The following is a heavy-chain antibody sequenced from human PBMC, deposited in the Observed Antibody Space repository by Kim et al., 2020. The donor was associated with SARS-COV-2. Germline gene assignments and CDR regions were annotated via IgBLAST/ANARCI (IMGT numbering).Heavy chain of an antibody. J-gene: IGHJ4*02. Sequence: VDSVKGRFTISRDNAKNSLYLQMNSLRAEDTAVYYCARDPITIFGEQSDYWGQGTLVTVSS. V-gene: IGHV3-7*01. CDR3: ARDPITIFGEQSDY. D-gene: IGHD3-3*01.